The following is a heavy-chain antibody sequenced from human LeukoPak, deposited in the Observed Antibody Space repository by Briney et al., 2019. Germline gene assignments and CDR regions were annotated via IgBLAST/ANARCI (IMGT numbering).Heavy chain of an antibody. J-gene: IGHJ4*02. CDR3: ARASASGSYLVY. CDR2: ISYSGNT. CDR1: GDSISSYY. V-gene: IGHV4-59*01. D-gene: IGHD3-10*01. Sequence: SETLSLTCTVSGDSISSYYWSWIRQPPGKGLEWVASISYSGNTSYNPSLKSRVTISVDTSKNQFSLKLSSVTAADTAVYYCARASASGSYLVYWGQGTLVTVSS.